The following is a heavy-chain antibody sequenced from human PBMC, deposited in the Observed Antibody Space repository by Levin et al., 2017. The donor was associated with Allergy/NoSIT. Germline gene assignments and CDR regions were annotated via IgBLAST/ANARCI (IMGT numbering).Heavy chain of an antibody. Sequence: GESLKISCKGSGYSFTSYWIGWVRQMPGKGLEWMGIIYPGDSDTRYSPSFQGQVTISADKSISTAYLQWSSLKASDTAMYYCARLEMATIKAYAFDIWGQGTMVTVSS. V-gene: IGHV5-51*01. D-gene: IGHD5-24*01. CDR3: ARLEMATIKAYAFDI. CDR2: IYPGDSDT. CDR1: GYSFTSYW. J-gene: IGHJ3*02.